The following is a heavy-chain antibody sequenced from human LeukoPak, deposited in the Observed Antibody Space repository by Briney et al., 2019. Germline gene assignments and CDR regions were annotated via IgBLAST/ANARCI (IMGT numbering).Heavy chain of an antibody. CDR3: ARERGDMVRVFDY. J-gene: IGHJ4*02. V-gene: IGHV4-4*07. D-gene: IGHD3-10*01. CDR1: GGSISGYY. Sequence: SETLSLTCTVSGGSISGYYWDWIRQPAGKGLEWIGRIYTTGSTNYSPSLKSRVSMSMDTSKNQFSLNLNSVTAADTAVYHCARERGDMVRVFDYWGQGTLVTVSS. CDR2: IYTTGST.